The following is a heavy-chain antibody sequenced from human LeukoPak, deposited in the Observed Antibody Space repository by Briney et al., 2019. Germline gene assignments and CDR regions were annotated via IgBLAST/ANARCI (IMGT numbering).Heavy chain of an antibody. V-gene: IGHV3-23*01. CDR1: GFTFSSYA. J-gene: IGHJ4*02. D-gene: IGHD6-19*01. CDR3: AKVPSGWLRPSDY. Sequence: PGGSLRLSCAASGFTFSSYAMTWVRQAPGKGLEWVSGISSSGSNTYYAGSVKGRFTISRDNSKNTLSLQMNSLRVEDTAVYYCAKVPSGWLRPSDYWGQGTLVTVSS. CDR2: ISSSGSNT.